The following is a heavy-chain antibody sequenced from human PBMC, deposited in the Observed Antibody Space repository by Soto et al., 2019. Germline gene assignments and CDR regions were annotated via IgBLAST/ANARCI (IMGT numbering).Heavy chain of an antibody. CDR2: IWYDGSNK. CDR1: GFTFSSYG. D-gene: IGHD1-26*01. Sequence: QVQLVESGGGVVQPGRSLRLSCAASGFTFSSYGMHWVRQAPGKGLEWVAVIWYDGSNKYYADSVKGRFTISRDNSKNTLYLQMNSLRAEDTDVYYCARAESGRPPLLDYWCQGTLVTVSS. J-gene: IGHJ4*02. V-gene: IGHV3-33*01. CDR3: ARAESGRPPLLDY.